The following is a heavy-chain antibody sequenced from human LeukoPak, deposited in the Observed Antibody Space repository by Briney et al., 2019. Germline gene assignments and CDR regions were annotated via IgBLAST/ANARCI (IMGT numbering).Heavy chain of an antibody. D-gene: IGHD4/OR15-4a*01. CDR3: ARHLPVRAGAARFLDY. Sequence: SETLSLTCTVSGGSISGYYWSWIRQPPGKALQWIGYINDSGGTDYNLSLKSRVTISVDISNNQVSLKLSSVTTADTAIYYCARHLPVRAGAARFLDYWGQGTLVTVSS. CDR2: INDSGGT. V-gene: IGHV4-59*08. J-gene: IGHJ4*02. CDR1: GGSISGYY.